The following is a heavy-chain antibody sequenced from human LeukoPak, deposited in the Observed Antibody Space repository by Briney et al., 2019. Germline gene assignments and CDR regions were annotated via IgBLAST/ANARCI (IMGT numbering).Heavy chain of an antibody. D-gene: IGHD2-21*01. V-gene: IGHV4-59*08. CDR3: VRGHMGLDY. CDR2: IYYSGST. CDR1: GGSISNYY. Sequence: KPSETLSLTCTVSGGSISNYYWSWIRQPPGKGLEWIGYIYYSGSTNYNPSLKSRVTISVDTSKNQFSLKLTSVTAADTAVYFCVRGHMGLDYWGPGTLVTVPS. J-gene: IGHJ4*02.